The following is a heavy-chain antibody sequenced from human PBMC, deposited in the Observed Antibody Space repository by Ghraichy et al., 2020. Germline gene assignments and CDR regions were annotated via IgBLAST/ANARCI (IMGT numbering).Heavy chain of an antibody. CDR2: IHTSGTT. Sequence: SQTLSLTCTVSGGSISSYYWSWIRQPAGKGLEWIGRIHTSGTTYYSPSLKSRVTMSVETSKNQFSLKLSSVTAADTAVYYCARDRSAAGTGWFDPWGQGTLVTVSS. J-gene: IGHJ5*02. CDR1: GGSISSYY. D-gene: IGHD6-13*01. CDR3: ARDRSAAGTGWFDP. V-gene: IGHV4-4*07.